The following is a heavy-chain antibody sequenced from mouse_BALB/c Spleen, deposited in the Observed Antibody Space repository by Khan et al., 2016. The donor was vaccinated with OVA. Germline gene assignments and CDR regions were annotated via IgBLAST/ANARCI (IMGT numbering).Heavy chain of an antibody. CDR3: ARIKKIVATDFDY. V-gene: IGHV1S81*02. Sequence: VQLQQPGAELVKAGASVKMSCKASGYTFTSYWMHWVKQRLGQGLEWFAETNPTNGRIYYNEKFKSKATLTVDKSSSTAYMLLSGPTFEDSAVYYCARIKKIVATDFDYWGQGTTLTVSS. CDR1: GYTFTSYW. CDR2: TNPTNGRI. J-gene: IGHJ2*01. D-gene: IGHD1-1*01.